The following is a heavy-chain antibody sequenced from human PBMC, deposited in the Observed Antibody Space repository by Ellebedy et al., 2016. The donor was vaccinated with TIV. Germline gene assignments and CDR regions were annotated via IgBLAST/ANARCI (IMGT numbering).Heavy chain of an antibody. Sequence: GESLKISCAASGFIFTRNWMSWVRQAPGKGLEGVANINQDGSRKDYVESVKGRFTISRDNAKNSLYLQMNSLRTEDTDVYYCAKQIVGATFFDSWGQGTLVAVSS. V-gene: IGHV3-7*03. CDR1: GFIFTRNW. CDR3: AKQIVGATFFDS. CDR2: INQDGSRK. D-gene: IGHD1-26*01. J-gene: IGHJ4*02.